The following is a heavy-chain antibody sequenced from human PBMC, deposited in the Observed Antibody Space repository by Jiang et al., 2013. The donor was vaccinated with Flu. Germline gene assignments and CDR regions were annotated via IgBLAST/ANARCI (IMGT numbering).Heavy chain of an antibody. J-gene: IGHJ6*02. CDR2: INPNSGGT. D-gene: IGHD3-22*01. CDR1: GYTFTGYY. CDR3: ARNYYDSSGYYFPYGMDV. Sequence: SGAEVKKPGASVKVSCKASGYTFTGYYMHWVRQAPGQGLEWMGWINPNSGGTNYAQKFQGWVTMTRDTSISTAYMELSRLRSDDTAVYYCARNYYDSSGYYFPYGMDVWGQGTTVTVSS. V-gene: IGHV1-2*04.